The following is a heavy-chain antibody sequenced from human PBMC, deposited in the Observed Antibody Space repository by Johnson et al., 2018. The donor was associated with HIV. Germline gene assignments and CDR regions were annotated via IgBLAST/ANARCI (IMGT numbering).Heavy chain of an antibody. CDR2: IRYDGNNK. CDR3: AREMAWEDAFDI. J-gene: IGHJ3*02. V-gene: IGHV3-30*02. D-gene: IGHD5-24*01. Sequence: QVQLVESGGGVVQPGGSLRLSCAASGFTFSSYGMHWVRQAPGKGLDWVAFIRYDGNNKYYADSVKGRFTISRDNSKNPLYLQMNSLRAEDTAVYYCAREMAWEDAFDIWGQGTMVTVSS. CDR1: GFTFSSYG.